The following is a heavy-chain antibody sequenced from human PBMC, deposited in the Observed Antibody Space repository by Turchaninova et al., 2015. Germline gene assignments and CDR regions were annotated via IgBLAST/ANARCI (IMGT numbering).Heavy chain of an antibody. CDR1: GFTFSNPW. CDR2: IRPDGSPK. Sequence: EVQLVESEGGLVQPGGSLGAHCAAPGFTFSNPWMGWVRQAPGKVLEWVANIRPDGSPKSYVDSVKGRFTISRDNAKNSLYLQMNSLRAEDTAVYYCARLYCSGGTCHSFFDYWGQGILVTVSS. J-gene: IGHJ4*02. D-gene: IGHD2-15*01. V-gene: IGHV3-7*01. CDR3: ARLYCSGGTCHSFFDY.